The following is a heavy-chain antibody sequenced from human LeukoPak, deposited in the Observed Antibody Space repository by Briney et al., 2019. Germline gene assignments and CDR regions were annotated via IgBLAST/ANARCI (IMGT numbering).Heavy chain of an antibody. J-gene: IGHJ5*02. CDR2: INHSGST. V-gene: IGHV4-34*01. CDR1: GGSFSGYY. Sequence: PSETLSLTCAVYGGSFSGYYWSWIRQPPGKGLEWIGEINHSGSTNYNPSLKSRVTISVDTSKNQFSLKLSSVTAADTAVYYCARPHTYNWFDPWGQGTLVTVSS. CDR3: ARPHTYNWFDP.